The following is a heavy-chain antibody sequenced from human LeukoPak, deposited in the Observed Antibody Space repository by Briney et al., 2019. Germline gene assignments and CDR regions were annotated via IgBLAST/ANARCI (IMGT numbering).Heavy chain of an antibody. CDR3: VHSPRIAASHP. CDR1: GFTFSSYS. CDR2: IGNSGGST. D-gene: IGHD6-13*01. J-gene: IGHJ5*02. V-gene: IGHV3-64D*08. Sequence: PGVSLRLSCSAYGFTFSSYSMHWVRQAPGKGLEYVSGIGNSGGSTSYADSVKGRFTISRDNSKNTLYLQMSSLTAEDTALYYCVHSPRIAASHPWGQGTLVT.